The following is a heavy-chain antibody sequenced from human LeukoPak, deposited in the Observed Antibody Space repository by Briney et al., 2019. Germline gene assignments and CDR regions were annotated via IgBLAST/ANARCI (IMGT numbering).Heavy chain of an antibody. CDR1: GFTFSSYA. CDR2: ISGSGGST. Sequence: PGGSLRLSCAASGFTFSSYAMSWVRSAPGKGLEWVSAISGSGGSTYYADSVKGVFTISRDNSKNTLYLQMNSLRAEDTAVYYCAKLGGHPLHNYYVGVWGKGTTVAVYS. CDR3: AKLGGHPLHNYYVGV. J-gene: IGHJ6*03. V-gene: IGHV3-23*01. D-gene: IGHD3-16*01.